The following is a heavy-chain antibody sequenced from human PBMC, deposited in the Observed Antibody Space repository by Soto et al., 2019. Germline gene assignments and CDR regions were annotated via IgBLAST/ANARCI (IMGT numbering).Heavy chain of an antibody. CDR3: ASRDYSNYYGYYYGMDV. J-gene: IGHJ6*02. D-gene: IGHD4-4*01. CDR2: IIPIFGTA. V-gene: IGHV1-69*13. Sequence: ASVKVSCKASGGTFSSYAISWVRQAPGQGLEWMGGIIPIFGTANYAQKFQGRVTITADESTSTAYMELSSLRSEDTAVYYCASRDYSNYYGYYYGMDVWGQGTTVTVSS. CDR1: GGTFSSYA.